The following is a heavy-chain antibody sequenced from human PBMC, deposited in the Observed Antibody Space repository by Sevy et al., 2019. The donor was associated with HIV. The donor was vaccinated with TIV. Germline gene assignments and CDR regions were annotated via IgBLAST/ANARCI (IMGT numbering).Heavy chain of an antibody. CDR3: ATLDFWSENPFYGTDV. D-gene: IGHD3-3*01. CDR1: GYTLTKLP. CDR2: FDPEDGET. Sequence: ASVKVSCKVSGYTLTKLPMHWVRQAPGKGLEWTGGFDPEDGETIYAQRFQGRVTMTEDTSTDTAYMELSSLRSEDTAVYYCATLDFWSENPFYGTDVWCQGTTVTVSS. J-gene: IGHJ6*02. V-gene: IGHV1-24*01.